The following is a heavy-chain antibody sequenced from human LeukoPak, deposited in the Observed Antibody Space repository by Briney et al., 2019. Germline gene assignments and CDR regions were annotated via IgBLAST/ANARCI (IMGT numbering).Heavy chain of an antibody. J-gene: IGHJ3*02. D-gene: IGHD2-8*01. Sequence: GGSLRLSCTASGFSVGSNYISWVRQAPGKGLEWVSIFYIDGRAFHAASVKGRFTMSRDISKNSVDLQMNSLRAEDTAVYFCARDRRRLRGQNGDGDAFDIWGQGTRVTVSS. V-gene: IGHV3-53*01. CDR2: FYIDGRA. CDR3: ARDRRRLRGQNGDGDAFDI. CDR1: GFSVGSNY.